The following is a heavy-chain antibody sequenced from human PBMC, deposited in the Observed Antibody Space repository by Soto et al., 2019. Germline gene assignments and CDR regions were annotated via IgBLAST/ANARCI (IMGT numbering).Heavy chain of an antibody. J-gene: IGHJ4*02. CDR1: GDSITSSY. Sequence: QVQLQQSGPGLMKPSETLSLTCTVSGDSITSSYWSWFRQPPGKGLEYIGFIFYTGITSYNPSLTSRAPISMSPSTNQFSLSLTPVTAADTAVYYCAKGAGRDGYNTARGQGTLVTVS. D-gene: IGHD5-12*01. V-gene: IGHV4-59*01. CDR2: IFYTGIT. CDR3: AKGAGRDGYNTA.